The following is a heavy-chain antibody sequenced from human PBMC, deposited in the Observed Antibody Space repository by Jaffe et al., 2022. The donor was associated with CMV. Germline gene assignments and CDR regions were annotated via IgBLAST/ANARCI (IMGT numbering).Heavy chain of an antibody. CDR2: INHSGST. V-gene: IGHV4-34*01. J-gene: IGHJ4*02. Sequence: QVQPQQWGAGLLKPSETLSLTCAVYNGSSSDYSWSWIRQPPGKGPEWIGEINHSGSTDYNPSLKSRVTISVDTSKNHFSLRLTSVTPADTAVYYCARGLFPGFWSALPADYWGQGILLTVSS. CDR3: ARGLFPGFWSALPADY. CDR1: NGSSSDYS. D-gene: IGHD3-3*01.